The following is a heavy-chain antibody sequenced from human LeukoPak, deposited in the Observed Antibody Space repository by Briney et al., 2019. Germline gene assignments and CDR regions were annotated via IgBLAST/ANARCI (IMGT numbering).Heavy chain of an antibody. V-gene: IGHV4-39*01. J-gene: IGHJ4*02. CDR1: GSSISSSSYY. Sequence: KPSETLSLTCTVSGSSISSSSYYWGWIRQPPGKGLEWIGSIYYSGSTYYNPSLKSRVTISVDTSKNQFSLKLSSVTAADTAVYYCARQLGYCSSTSCYADKVDYWGQGTLVTVSS. D-gene: IGHD2-2*01. CDR2: IYYSGST. CDR3: ARQLGYCSSTSCYADKVDY.